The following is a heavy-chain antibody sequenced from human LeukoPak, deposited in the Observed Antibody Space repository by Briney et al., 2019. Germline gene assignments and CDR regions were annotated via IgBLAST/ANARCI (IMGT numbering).Heavy chain of an antibody. CDR2: INSNGSST. V-gene: IGHV3-74*01. CDR1: EFTFSSYW. CDR3: ARDDY. J-gene: IGHJ4*02. Sequence: GGSLRLSCAASEFTFSSYWMHWVRQAPGRGLVWVSPINSNGSSTIYADSVKGRFTISRDNAKNSLYLQMNSLRDEDTAVYYCARDDYWGQGTLVTVSS.